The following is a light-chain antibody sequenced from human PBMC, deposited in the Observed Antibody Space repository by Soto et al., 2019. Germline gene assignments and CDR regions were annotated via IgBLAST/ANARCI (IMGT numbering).Light chain of an antibody. V-gene: IGLV2-8*01. CDR3: SSYAGSNNYV. CDR1: SSDVGAYNL. J-gene: IGLJ1*01. CDR2: QVS. Sequence: ALTQPPSASGSPGQSVTISCTGTSSDVGAYNLVSWHQQHPGKAPKLMIHQVSKRPSGVPDRFSGSKSGNTASLTVSGLQADDEADYYCSSYAGSNNYVFGTGTQLTVL.